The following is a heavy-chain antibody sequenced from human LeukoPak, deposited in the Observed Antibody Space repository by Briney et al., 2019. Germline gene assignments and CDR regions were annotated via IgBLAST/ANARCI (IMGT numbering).Heavy chain of an antibody. CDR3: ARGHYGMDV. Sequence: GGSLRLSCAASGFTFSTFPMSWIRQAPGKGLEWVSYISGNGKTTYYADSAKGRFTISRDNAKNSVYLQMNNLRAEDTAVYYCARGHYGMDVWGQGTTVTVCS. J-gene: IGHJ6*02. CDR2: ISGNGKTT. CDR1: GFTFSTFP. V-gene: IGHV3-11*01.